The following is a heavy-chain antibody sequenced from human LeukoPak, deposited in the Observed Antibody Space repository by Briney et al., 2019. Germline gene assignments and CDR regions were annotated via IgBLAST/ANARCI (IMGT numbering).Heavy chain of an antibody. CDR1: GFTFSSYA. CDR2: ISGSGGST. V-gene: IGHV3-23*01. Sequence: PGGSLTLSCAASGFTFSSYAMSWLRQAQGKGLEWVSAISGSGGSTYYADSVKGRFTIARANSKNTLYLQMNSLRAEDTAVYYCAKDCSPSADYGMDVWGQGTTVTVSS. CDR3: AKDCSPSADYGMDV. J-gene: IGHJ6*02. D-gene: IGHD3-10*02.